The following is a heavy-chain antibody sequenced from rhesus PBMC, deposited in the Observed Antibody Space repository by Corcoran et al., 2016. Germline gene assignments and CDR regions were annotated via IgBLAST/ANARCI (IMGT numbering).Heavy chain of an antibody. CDR2: IDGILGTT. V-gene: IGHV4-80*01. J-gene: IGHJ4*01. CDR1: GDSISANW. CDR3: ARDPATGYFDF. Sequence: QVQLQESGPGLVKPSETLSLICIVSGDSISANWWRWIRQPPGEGLEWIGEIDGILGTTNYSPSLKSRVTISEDASRNQLSLKVTSVTAADTAVYYCARDPATGYFDFWGQGVLVPVSS. D-gene: IGHD6-31*01.